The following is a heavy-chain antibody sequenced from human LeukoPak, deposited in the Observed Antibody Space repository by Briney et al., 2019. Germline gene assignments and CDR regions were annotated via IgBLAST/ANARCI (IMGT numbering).Heavy chain of an antibody. Sequence: ASETLSLTCTVSGGSISSYYWSWIRQPPGKGLEWIGYIYYSGSTNYNPSLKSRVTISVDTSKNQFSLKLSSVTAADTAVYYCARHGSSGWRYYFWGQGTLVTVSS. D-gene: IGHD6-19*01. J-gene: IGHJ4*02. CDR1: GGSISSYY. V-gene: IGHV4-59*08. CDR2: IYYSGST. CDR3: ARHGSSGWRYYF.